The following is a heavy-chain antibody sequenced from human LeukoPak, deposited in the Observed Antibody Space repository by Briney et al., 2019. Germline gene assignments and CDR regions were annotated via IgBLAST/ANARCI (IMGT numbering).Heavy chain of an antibody. Sequence: ASVKVSCKASGYTFTGYYMHWVRQAPGQGLEWMGWINPNSGGTNYAQKFQGRVTMTRDTSISTAYMELSRLRSDDTAVYYCARDRVLWPWGSGSGYWGQGTLVTVSS. CDR1: GYTFTGYY. V-gene: IGHV1-2*02. CDR2: INPNSGGT. D-gene: IGHD3-3*01. CDR3: ARDRVLWPWGSGSGY. J-gene: IGHJ4*02.